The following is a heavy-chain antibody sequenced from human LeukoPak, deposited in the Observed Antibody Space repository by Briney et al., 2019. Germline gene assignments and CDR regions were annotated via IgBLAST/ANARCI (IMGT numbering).Heavy chain of an antibody. Sequence: GGSLKLPCATSGFPFSSQAVGWVRQAPGKGLEWVSAFSDSGDSTYYADSVKGRFTISRDNSKNALFLQMYSLRAEDTAVYYCAKDARRTSGWYFFDYWGQGTLVTVSS. J-gene: IGHJ4*02. CDR3: AKDARRTSGWYFFDY. D-gene: IGHD6-19*01. CDR2: FSDSGDST. V-gene: IGHV3-23*01. CDR1: GFPFSSQA.